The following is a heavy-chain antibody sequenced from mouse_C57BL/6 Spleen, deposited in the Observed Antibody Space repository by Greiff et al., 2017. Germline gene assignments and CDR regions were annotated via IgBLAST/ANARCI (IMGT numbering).Heavy chain of an antibody. J-gene: IGHJ4*01. V-gene: IGHV5-17*01. D-gene: IGHD2-5*01. CDR1: GFTFSDYG. CDR2: ISSGSSTI. Sequence: DVMLVESGGGLVKPGGSLKLSCAASGFTFSDYGMHWVRQAPEKGLEWVAYISSGSSTIYYADTVKGRFTIARDNAKNTLFLQMTSLRSEDTAMYYSARRYSNLYYYAMDYWGQGTSVTVSS. CDR3: ARRYSNLYYYAMDY.